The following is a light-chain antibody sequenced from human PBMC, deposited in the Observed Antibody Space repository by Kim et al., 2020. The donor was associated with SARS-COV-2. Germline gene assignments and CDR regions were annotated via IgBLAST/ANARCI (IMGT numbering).Light chain of an antibody. CDR2: GAS. J-gene: IGKJ2*01. Sequence: LPVSVGESATLFCRASQSVGNNLAWYQQKPGQAPRLLIYGASTRATDIPARFSGSGFGTDSTLTISGLQSEDFAVYFCQQYKNWYTFGQGTRLEI. CDR1: QSVGNN. V-gene: IGKV3D-15*01. CDR3: QQYKNWYT.